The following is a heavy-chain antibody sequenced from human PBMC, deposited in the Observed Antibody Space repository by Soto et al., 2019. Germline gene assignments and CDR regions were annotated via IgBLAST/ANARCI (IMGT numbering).Heavy chain of an antibody. CDR3: ARDSYSISWTNDAFDV. J-gene: IGHJ3*01. CDR2: IWYDGSNK. Sequence: GGSLRLSCAASGFTFNTYWMQWVRQAPGKGLVWVAVIWYDGSNKYYADSVKGRFTISRDNAKNSLYLQMNSLRAEDTALYYCARDSYSISWTNDAFDVWGQGTMVTVSS. D-gene: IGHD6-13*01. CDR1: GFTFNTYW. V-gene: IGHV3-33*08.